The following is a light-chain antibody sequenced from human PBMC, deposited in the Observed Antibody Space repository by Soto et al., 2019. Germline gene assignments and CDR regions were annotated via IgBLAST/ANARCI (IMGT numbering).Light chain of an antibody. V-gene: IGKV1-8*01. CDR1: QGISNY. CDR2: AAS. J-gene: IGKJ1*01. CDR3: QQYYCYSART. Sequence: AIRMTQSPSSLSASTGDRVTITCRASQGISNYLAWYQQKPGKAPKLLIYAASTLQSGVPSRFSGCRSGTDFTLTTSGLQAEDFGTYYCQQYYCYSARTFGQGTKVQIK.